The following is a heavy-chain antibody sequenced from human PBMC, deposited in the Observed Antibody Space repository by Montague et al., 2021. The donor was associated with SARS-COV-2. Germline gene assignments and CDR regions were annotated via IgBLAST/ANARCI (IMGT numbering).Heavy chain of an antibody. V-gene: IGHV4-34*01. D-gene: IGHD3-3*01. CDR2: INHTGSA. CDR3: ARGQVTISGVLSFSPGAGHLDG. J-gene: IGHJ3*01. CDR1: SGSISDFY. Sequence: SETLSLTCAVYSGSISDFYWTWIRQSPGKGLEWFGEINHTGSATYNPSLNGRGTLSRDTSKNQFSLKLQSVTPADTAVYYCARGQVTISGVLSFSPGAGHLDGWGQGTSVTVSS.